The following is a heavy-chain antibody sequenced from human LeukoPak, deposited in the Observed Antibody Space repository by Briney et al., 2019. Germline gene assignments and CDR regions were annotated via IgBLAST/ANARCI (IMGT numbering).Heavy chain of an antibody. Sequence: GGSLRLSCAASGFAVSNNYMTWVRQAPGKGLEWVSVIYKDGSTYYADSVKGRSTISRDNSKNTVYLQMNSLRAEDTAVYYCARGYCSGRSCYMWYSDYWGQGTLVTVSS. D-gene: IGHD2-15*01. CDR3: ARGYCSGRSCYMWYSDY. V-gene: IGHV3-53*01. J-gene: IGHJ4*02. CDR1: GFAVSNNY. CDR2: IYKDGST.